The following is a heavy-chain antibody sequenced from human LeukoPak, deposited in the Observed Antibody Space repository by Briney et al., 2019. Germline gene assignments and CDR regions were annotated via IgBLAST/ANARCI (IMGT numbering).Heavy chain of an antibody. CDR2: IWYDGSNK. D-gene: IGHD3-22*01. CDR1: GFTFSSYG. Sequence: GGSLRLSCAASGFTFSSYGMHWVRQAPGKGLEWVAVIWYDGSNKYYADSVKGRFTISRDNSKNTLYLQMNSLRAKDTAVYYCARNYDSSGYYFWFDPWGQGTLVTVSS. CDR3: ARNYDSSGYYFWFDP. J-gene: IGHJ5*02. V-gene: IGHV3-33*01.